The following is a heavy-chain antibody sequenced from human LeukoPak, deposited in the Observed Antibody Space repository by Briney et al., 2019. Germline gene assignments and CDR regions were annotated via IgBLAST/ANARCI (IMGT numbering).Heavy chain of an antibody. J-gene: IGHJ6*02. D-gene: IGHD6-19*01. CDR1: GFTVSSSY. Sequence: PGGSLRLSCAASGFTVSSSYMTWVRQAPGKGLEWVSLIYSGGSTYYADSVKGRFTISRHNLKNTVDLQMNSLRAEDTAVYYCARDSSGWANYYYGMDVWGRGTTVTVSS. CDR2: IYSGGST. CDR3: ARDSSGWANYYYGMDV. V-gene: IGHV3-53*04.